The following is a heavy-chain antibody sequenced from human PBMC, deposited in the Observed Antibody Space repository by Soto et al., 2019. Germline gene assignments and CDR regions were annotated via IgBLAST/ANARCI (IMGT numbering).Heavy chain of an antibody. J-gene: IGHJ4*02. D-gene: IGHD2-2*01. CDR2: ISSSSSYI. V-gene: IGHV3-21*01. Sequence: GGSLRLSCAASGFTFSSYSMNWVRQAPGKGLEWVSSISSSSSYIYYADSVKGRFTISRDNAKNSLYLQMNSLRAEDTAVYYCARVVYCSSTSCPEFDYWGQGTLVTVSS. CDR3: ARVVYCSSTSCPEFDY. CDR1: GFTFSSYS.